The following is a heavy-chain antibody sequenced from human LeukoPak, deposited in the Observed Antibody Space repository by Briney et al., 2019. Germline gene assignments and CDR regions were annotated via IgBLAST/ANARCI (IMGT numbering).Heavy chain of an antibody. J-gene: IGHJ4*02. V-gene: IGHV1-2*02. CDR2: INPNSGGT. CDR1: GYTFTGYY. CDR3: ARVNGIQLWLLNY. D-gene: IGHD5-18*01. Sequence: WASVTVSCTASGYTFTGYYMHWVRQAPGQGLEWMGWINPNSGGTKYAQKFQGRVTMTRDTSISTAYMELSRLRSDDTAVYYCARVNGIQLWLLNYWGQGTLVTVSS.